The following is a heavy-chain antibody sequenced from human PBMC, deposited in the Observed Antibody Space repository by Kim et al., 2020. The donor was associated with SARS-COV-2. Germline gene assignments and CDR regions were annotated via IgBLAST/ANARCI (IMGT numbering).Heavy chain of an antibody. J-gene: IGHJ6*02. Sequence: GGSLRLSCAASGFTFDDYAMHWVRQAPGKGLEWVSGISWNSGSIGYADSVKGRFTISRDNAKNSLYLQMNSLRAEDTALYYCAKDKGWSNYYGMDVWGQETTVTVSS. CDR3: AKDKGWSNYYGMDV. CDR2: ISWNSGSI. D-gene: IGHD6-19*01. V-gene: IGHV3-9*01. CDR1: GFTFDDYA.